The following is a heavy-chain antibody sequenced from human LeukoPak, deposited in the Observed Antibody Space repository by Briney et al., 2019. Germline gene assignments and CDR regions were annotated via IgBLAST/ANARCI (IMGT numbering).Heavy chain of an antibody. J-gene: IGHJ4*02. CDR2: INSDSSHI. V-gene: IGHV3-21*01. CDR1: GFTFSSYS. D-gene: IGHD5/OR15-5a*01. CDR3: ARGPLPDY. Sequence: GGSLRLSCAASGFTFSSYSMNWVRQAPGKGLEWVSSINSDSSHIYYADSVKGRFTISRDNAKNSLYLQMNSLRAEDTAVYYCARGPLPDYWGQGTLVTVSS.